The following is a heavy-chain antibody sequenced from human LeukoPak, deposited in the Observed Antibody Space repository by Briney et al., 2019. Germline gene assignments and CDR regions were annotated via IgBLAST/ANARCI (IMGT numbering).Heavy chain of an antibody. CDR3: ARDREYSSSLSSLYYMDV. Sequence: ASVKVSCKASGYTFTSYYIHWVRQAPGQGLEWMGIINPSGGRTSYAQKFQGGVTMTRDTSTSTVYMELSSLRSEDTAVYYCARDREYSSSLSSLYYMDVWGKGTTVTVSS. CDR1: GYTFTSYY. D-gene: IGHD6-6*01. J-gene: IGHJ6*03. V-gene: IGHV1-46*01. CDR2: INPSGGRT.